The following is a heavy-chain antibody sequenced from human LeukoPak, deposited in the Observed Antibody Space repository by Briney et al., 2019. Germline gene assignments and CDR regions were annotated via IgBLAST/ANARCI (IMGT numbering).Heavy chain of an antibody. CDR1: GYTFTGYY. Sequence: SVKVSCKASGYTFTGYYMHWVRQAPGQGLEWMGGIIPIFGTANYAQKFQGRVTITADESTSTAYMELSSLRSEDTAVYYCARVTYSSGWQEDYFDYWGQGTLVTVSS. CDR2: IIPIFGTA. V-gene: IGHV1-69*13. CDR3: ARVTYSSGWQEDYFDY. J-gene: IGHJ4*02. D-gene: IGHD6-19*01.